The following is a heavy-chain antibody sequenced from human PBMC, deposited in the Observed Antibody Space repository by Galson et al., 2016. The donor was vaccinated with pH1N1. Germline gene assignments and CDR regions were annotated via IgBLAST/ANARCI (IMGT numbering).Heavy chain of an antibody. CDR2: IYPGGST. CDR3: ASDTVPNGADC. V-gene: IGHV3-53*01. CDR1: GFLVTNKF. Sequence: SLRLSCAASGFLVTNKFMSWVRQAPGKGLEWVSIIYPGGSTYYADSVEGRFTISRDNSKNTLYPHMNSLRAEDTAVYYCASDTVPNGADCWGQGTLVTVSS. J-gene: IGHJ4*02. D-gene: IGHD4-17*01.